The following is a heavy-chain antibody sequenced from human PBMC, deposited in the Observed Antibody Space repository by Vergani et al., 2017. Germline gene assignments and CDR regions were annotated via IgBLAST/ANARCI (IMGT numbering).Heavy chain of an antibody. CDR3: ARGSCLCGSCYKPLFDY. CDR2: IHTSGST. D-gene: IGHD2-15*01. CDR1: GCSITSHNYY. V-gene: IGHV4-61*02. Sequence: QVQLQESGPGLVKPSQTLSLTCTVSGCSITSHNYYWSRIPQPAGKGLELVVRIHTSGSTNSNPSLKSRVTMSDDTSKNQFSLNLTAVTAADTAVYFCARGSCLCGSCYKPLFDYWGQGILVTVSS. J-gene: IGHJ4*02.